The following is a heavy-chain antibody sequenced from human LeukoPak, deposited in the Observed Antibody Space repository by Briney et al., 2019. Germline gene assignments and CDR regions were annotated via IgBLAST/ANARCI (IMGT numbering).Heavy chain of an antibody. V-gene: IGHV3-74*01. D-gene: IGHD3-16*02. CDR3: AIRRYLAGFDC. Sequence: GGSLRLSCAASGFTFSSYWMQWVRQAPGKGLVWVSRINSDGSSTSYADSVKGRFTISRDNAKNTLYLQMNSLRAEDTAVFYCAIRRYLAGFDCSGQGTLVTVSS. J-gene: IGHJ4*02. CDR2: INSDGSST. CDR1: GFTFSSYW.